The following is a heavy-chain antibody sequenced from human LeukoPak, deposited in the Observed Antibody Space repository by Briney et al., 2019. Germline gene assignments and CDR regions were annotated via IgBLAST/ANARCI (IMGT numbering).Heavy chain of an antibody. Sequence: SVKVSCKASGGTFSSYAISWVRQAPGQGLEWMGGIIPIFGTANYAQKFQGRVTITADESTSTAYMELSSLRSEDTAVYYCARDETMTTVTTWPYYYYMDVWGKGTTVTVSS. CDR2: IIPIFGTA. V-gene: IGHV1-69*13. CDR1: GGTFSSYA. D-gene: IGHD4-17*01. J-gene: IGHJ6*03. CDR3: ARDETMTTVTTWPYYYYMDV.